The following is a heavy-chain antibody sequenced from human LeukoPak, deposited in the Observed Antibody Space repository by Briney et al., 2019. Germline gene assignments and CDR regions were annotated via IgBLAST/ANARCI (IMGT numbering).Heavy chain of an antibody. J-gene: IGHJ4*02. CDR1: GGSISSYY. Sequence: SETLSLTCTVSGGSISSYYWSWIRQPPGKGLEWIGYIYYSGSTNYNPSLKSRVTISVDTSKNQFSLKLSSVTAADTAVYYCARESQPYDFWSGYYTDYWGQGTLVTVSS. D-gene: IGHD3-3*01. CDR3: ARESQPYDFWSGYYTDY. CDR2: IYYSGST. V-gene: IGHV4-59*12.